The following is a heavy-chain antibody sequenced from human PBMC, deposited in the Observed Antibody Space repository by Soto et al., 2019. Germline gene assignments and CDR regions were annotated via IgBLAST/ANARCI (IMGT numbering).Heavy chain of an antibody. CDR2: INSDGSST. V-gene: IGHV3-74*01. CDR3: ARVYSGSSFDY. J-gene: IGHJ4*02. CDR1: GFTFSSYW. Sequence: PGGSLLLSCAASGFTFSSYWMHWVRQAPGKGLVWVSRINSDGSSTSDADSVKGRFTISRDNAKNTLYLQMSSLRAEDTAVYYCARVYSGSSFDYWGQGTLVTVAS. D-gene: IGHD1-26*01.